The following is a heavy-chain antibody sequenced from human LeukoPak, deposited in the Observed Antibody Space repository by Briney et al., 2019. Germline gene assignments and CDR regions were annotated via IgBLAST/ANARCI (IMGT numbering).Heavy chain of an antibody. J-gene: IGHJ4*02. V-gene: IGHV1-2*02. Sequence: GASGKVSCKASGYTFTGYYMHWVRQAPGQGLEWMGWISPDSGATNYAQNFQGRVTMTRDTSISTAYMELSSLRSDAAAVYFCAREGYSTSSGPLDYWGQGTLVTVSS. CDR3: AREGYSTSSGPLDY. D-gene: IGHD6-6*01. CDR1: GYTFTGYY. CDR2: ISPDSGAT.